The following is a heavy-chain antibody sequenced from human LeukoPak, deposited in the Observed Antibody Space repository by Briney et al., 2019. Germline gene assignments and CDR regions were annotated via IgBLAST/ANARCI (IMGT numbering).Heavy chain of an antibody. Sequence: ASVKVSCKASRYTFTDYYMHWVRQAPGQGLEWMGWINPKSGDTNYAQKFQGRVTMTRDTSISTAYMELSRLTSDDTAVYYCARDYYGSGSFSGHWGQGTLVTVSS. CDR1: RYTFTDYY. CDR2: INPKSGDT. V-gene: IGHV1-2*02. D-gene: IGHD3-10*01. CDR3: ARDYYGSGSFSGH. J-gene: IGHJ4*02.